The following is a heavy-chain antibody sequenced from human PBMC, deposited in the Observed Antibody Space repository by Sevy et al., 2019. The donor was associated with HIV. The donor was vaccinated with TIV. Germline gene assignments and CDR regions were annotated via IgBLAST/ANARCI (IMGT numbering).Heavy chain of an antibody. V-gene: IGHV3-21*01. CDR1: GFTFSKAW. Sequence: GGSLRLSCAASGFTFSKAWMSWVRQAPGKGLEWISSITGDSSYMYDADSVKGRFTISRDNAKNSLYLHMNGLRAEDTAVYYCARDRPTLNYHASSGYNYDFDSWGQGTLVTVSS. CDR2: ITGDSSYM. CDR3: ARDRPTLNYHASSGYNYDFDS. J-gene: IGHJ4*02. D-gene: IGHD3-22*01.